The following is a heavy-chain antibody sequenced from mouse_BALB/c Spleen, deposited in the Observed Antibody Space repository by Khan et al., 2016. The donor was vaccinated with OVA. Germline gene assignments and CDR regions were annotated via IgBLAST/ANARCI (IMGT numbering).Heavy chain of an antibody. CDR2: ISSGSSTI. CDR3: ARYSNFDY. Sequence: EVELVESGGGLVQPGGSRKLSCAASGFTFSRFGMHWVRQAPEKGLEWVAYISSGSSTIYYADTVKGRFTISRDNPKNTLYLQMTSLRSEDTAMYYCARYSNFDYWGQGTTVTVSS. V-gene: IGHV5-17*02. CDR1: GFTFSRFG. J-gene: IGHJ2*01.